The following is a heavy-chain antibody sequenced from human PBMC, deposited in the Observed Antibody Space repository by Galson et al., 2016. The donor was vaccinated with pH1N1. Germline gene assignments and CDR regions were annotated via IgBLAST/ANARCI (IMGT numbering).Heavy chain of an antibody. J-gene: IGHJ4*02. Sequence: SLRLSCAASGLTFSNDAMSWVRQAPGKRLEWVSTVGGSGHNTHYTDSVRGRFTISRDNSRNTLYLQMNSLRAEDTAVYFCTKDTDEMVGSSSNWGQGALVTVSS. CDR1: GLTFSNDA. CDR2: VGGSGHNT. D-gene: IGHD1-26*01. V-gene: IGHV3-23*01. CDR3: TKDTDEMVGSSSN.